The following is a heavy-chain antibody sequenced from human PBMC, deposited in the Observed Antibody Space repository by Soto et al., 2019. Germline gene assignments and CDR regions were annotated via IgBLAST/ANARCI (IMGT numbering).Heavy chain of an antibody. CDR1: GGSISSYY. CDR2: IYYSGST. V-gene: IGHV4-59*01. Sequence: SETLSLTCTVSGGSISSYYWSWIRQPPGKGLEWIGYIYYSGSTNYNPSLKSRVTISVDTSKNQFSLKLSSVTAADTAVYYCATTSTLGNSGYDSGYYYYGMDVWGQGTTVTVSS. CDR3: ATTSTLGNSGYDSGYYYYGMDV. J-gene: IGHJ6*02. D-gene: IGHD5-12*01.